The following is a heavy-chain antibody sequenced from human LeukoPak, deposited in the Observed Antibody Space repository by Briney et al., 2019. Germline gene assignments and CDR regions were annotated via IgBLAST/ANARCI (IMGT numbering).Heavy chain of an antibody. Sequence: GGSLRLSCAASGFTFSSYSMNWVRQAPGKGLEWVSYISSSGSTIYYADSVKGRFTISRDNAKNSLYLQMNSLRAEDTTVFYCARGPYASGSYGRRGWVSYMDVWGKGTTVTVSS. CDR2: ISSSGSTI. CDR1: GFTFSSYS. CDR3: ARGPYASGSYGRRGWVSYMDV. V-gene: IGHV3-48*04. D-gene: IGHD3-10*01. J-gene: IGHJ6*03.